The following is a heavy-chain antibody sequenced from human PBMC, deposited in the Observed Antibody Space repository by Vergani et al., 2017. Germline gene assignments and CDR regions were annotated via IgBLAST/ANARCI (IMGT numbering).Heavy chain of an antibody. Sequence: QVQLVQSGVEVKKPGASVKVSCKASGYTFSSYGIGWVRLAPGQGLEWMGWISSYNGNTTYAQKFQGRVTMTTDTSTNTVYMELRSLRSDDTAVYYCATPRLRFSYYYYYGMDVWGQGTTVTVSS. V-gene: IGHV1-18*01. J-gene: IGHJ6*02. CDR3: ATPRLRFSYYYYYGMDV. D-gene: IGHD5-12*01. CDR2: ISSYNGNT. CDR1: GYTFSSYG.